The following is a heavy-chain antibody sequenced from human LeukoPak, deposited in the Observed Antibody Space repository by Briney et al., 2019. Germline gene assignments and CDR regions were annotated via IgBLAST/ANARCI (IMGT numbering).Heavy chain of an antibody. D-gene: IGHD2-2*01. CDR1: GGSISSSRYY. CDR2: IYYSGST. Sequence: SETLSLTCTVSGGSISSSRYYWGWIRQPPGKGLEWIGSIYYSGSTYYNPSLKSRVTISVDTSKNQFSLKLSSVTAADTAVYYCARGPLPAALDYWGQGTLVTVSS. CDR3: ARGPLPAALDY. V-gene: IGHV4-39*07. J-gene: IGHJ4*02.